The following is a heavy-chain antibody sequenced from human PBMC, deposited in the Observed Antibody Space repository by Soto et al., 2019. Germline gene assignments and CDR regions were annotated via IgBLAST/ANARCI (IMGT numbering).Heavy chain of an antibody. Sequence: EVQLVESGGGLVQPGGSLRLSCAASGFTFSGYSMFWVRQAPGKGLEYVSAINTSGVNTFYAKSVKGRFTISRDNSKNTMYLQMGILRAADMAVYYCARGRVEDSSGWATYFAYWGQGTLVTVSS. J-gene: IGHJ4*02. CDR2: INTSGVNT. D-gene: IGHD6-19*01. V-gene: IGHV3-64*01. CDR3: ARGRVEDSSGWATYFAY. CDR1: GFTFSGYS.